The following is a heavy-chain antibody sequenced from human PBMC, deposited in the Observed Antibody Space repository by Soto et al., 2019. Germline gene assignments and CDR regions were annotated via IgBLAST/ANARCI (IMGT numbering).Heavy chain of an antibody. CDR2: INPNGGGT. V-gene: IGHV1-2*04. Sequence: QVQLVQSGAEVKKPGASVKVSCKASGYTFTGYYMHWVRQAPGQGLEWMGWINPNGGGTNYAQKFQGWVTMTRDTSISTAYMELSRLRSDDTAVYYCARGSTEYSSSSSGLYYFDYWGQGTLVTVSS. CDR3: ARGSTEYSSSSSGLYYFDY. CDR1: GYTFTGYY. J-gene: IGHJ4*02. D-gene: IGHD6-6*01.